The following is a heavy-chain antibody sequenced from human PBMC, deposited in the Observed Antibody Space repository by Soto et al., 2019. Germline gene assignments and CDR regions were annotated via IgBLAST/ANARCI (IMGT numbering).Heavy chain of an antibody. D-gene: IGHD3-16*02. V-gene: IGHV3-21*01. J-gene: IGHJ5*02. CDR1: GFTFSSYS. CDR2: ISSSSSYI. CDR3: ARGEEVYDYIWGSYRCGWFDP. Sequence: GGSLRLSCAASGFTFSSYSMNWVRQAPGKGLEWVSSISSSSSYIYYADSVKGRFTISRDNAKNSLYLQMNSLRAEDTAVYYCARGEEVYDYIWGSYRCGWFDPWGQGTLVTVSS.